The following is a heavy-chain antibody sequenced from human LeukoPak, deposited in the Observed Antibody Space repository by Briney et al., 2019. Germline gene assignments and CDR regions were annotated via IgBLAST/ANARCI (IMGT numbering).Heavy chain of an antibody. V-gene: IGHV1-69*13. CDR2: IIPVFHTT. J-gene: IGHJ4*02. CDR3: ARDRNLSPSSGYDY. CDR1: GYSFSRHA. D-gene: IGHD3-22*01. Sequence: AASVKVSCKTSGYSFSRHAMSWVRQAPGQGLEWMGGIIPVFHTTNYARKFQGRLTITADESTTTAYMELSSLRSEDTAVYYCARDRNLSPSSGYDYWGQGTLVTVSS.